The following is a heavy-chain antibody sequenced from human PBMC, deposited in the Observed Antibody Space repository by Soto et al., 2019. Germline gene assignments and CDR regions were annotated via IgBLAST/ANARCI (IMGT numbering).Heavy chain of an antibody. CDR3: ANASNLIAAAGPAPEVDY. CDR2: ISGSGGST. J-gene: IGHJ4*02. V-gene: IGHV3-23*01. D-gene: IGHD6-13*01. CDR1: GFTFSSYA. Sequence: GGSLRLCCAGSGFTFSSYAMSWVRQAPGKGLEWVSAISGSGGSTYYADSVKGRFTISRDNSKNTLYLQMNSLRAEDTAVYYCANASNLIAAAGPAPEVDYWGQGTLVTVSS.